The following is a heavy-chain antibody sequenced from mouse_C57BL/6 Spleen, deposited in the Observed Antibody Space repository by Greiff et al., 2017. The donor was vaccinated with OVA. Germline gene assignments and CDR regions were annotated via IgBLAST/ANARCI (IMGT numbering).Heavy chain of an antibody. CDR2: ISSGGSYT. D-gene: IGHD2-13*01. J-gene: IGHJ4*01. V-gene: IGHV5-6*01. Sequence: EVQVVESGGDLVKPGGSLKLSCAASGFTFSSYGMPWVRQPPDKRLEWVATISSGGSYTYTPDSVKGRFTISRDNAKNTLYLQMSSLNSEDTAMYYCARRKTSAGSMDYWGQGTSVTVSS. CDR1: GFTFSSYG. CDR3: ARRKTSAGSMDY.